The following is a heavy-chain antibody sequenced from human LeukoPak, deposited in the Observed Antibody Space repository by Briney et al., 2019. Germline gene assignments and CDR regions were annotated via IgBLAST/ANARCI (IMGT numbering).Heavy chain of an antibody. CDR3: ARGDY. J-gene: IGHJ4*02. CDR1: GYSWTSYD. V-gene: IGHV1-8*01. CDR2: MNPNSGNT. Sequence: ASVRVSCKASGYSWTSYDINTVRQATGQGLDWVGSMNPNSGNTDYAQKLQGRITMTRSTSISTAYMELSSLRSEDTAVYYCARGDYWGQGTLVTVSS.